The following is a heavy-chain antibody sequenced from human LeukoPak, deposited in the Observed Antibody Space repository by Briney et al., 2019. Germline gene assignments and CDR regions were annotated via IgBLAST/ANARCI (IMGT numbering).Heavy chain of an antibody. CDR2: IYYSGST. J-gene: IGHJ4*02. V-gene: IGHV4-59*01. CDR1: GGSISSYY. D-gene: IGHD6-13*01. Sequence: MTSETLSLTCTVSGGSISSYYWSWIRQPPGKGLEWIGYIYYSGSTNYNPSLKSRVTISVDTSKNQFSLKLSSVTAADTAVYNCARGFSTAAGIDYWGQGTLVTVSS. CDR3: ARGFSTAAGIDY.